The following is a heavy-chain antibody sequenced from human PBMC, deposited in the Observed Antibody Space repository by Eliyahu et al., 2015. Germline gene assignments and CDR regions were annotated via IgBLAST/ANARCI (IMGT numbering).Heavy chain of an antibody. V-gene: IGHV1-18*01. CDR3: ARGAGPYYYHYGMDV. CDR1: GYTFTXYG. Sequence: QVQLVQSGTEVKKFGASVKVXCKASGYTFTXYGIXXVRQAPXQXLXWMGWITPYNGNTNYAQKLQGRVTMTTDTSTTTAYMELKSLRSDDTAVYYCARGAGPYYYHYGMDVWGQGTTVTVSS. J-gene: IGHJ6*02. CDR2: ITPYNGNT.